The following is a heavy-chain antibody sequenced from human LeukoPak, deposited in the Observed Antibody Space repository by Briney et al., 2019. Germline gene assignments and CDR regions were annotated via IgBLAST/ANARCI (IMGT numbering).Heavy chain of an antibody. CDR1: GFTFSSYA. V-gene: IGHV3-30-3*01. J-gene: IGHJ4*02. Sequence: GGSLRLSCTASGFTFSSYAMHWVRQAPGKGLEWVAVISYDGSNKYYADSVKGRFTISRDNSKNTLYLQMNSLRTEDTAVYYCARLGLGVMLSAPSLDYWGQGTLVTVSS. CDR2: ISYDGSNK. CDR3: ARLGLGVMLSAPSLDY. D-gene: IGHD2-8*01.